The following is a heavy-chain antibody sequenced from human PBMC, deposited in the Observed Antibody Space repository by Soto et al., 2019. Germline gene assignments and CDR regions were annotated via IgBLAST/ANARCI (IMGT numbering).Heavy chain of an antibody. V-gene: IGHV1-18*04. CDR3: AREMTTMTFFDY. CDR2: ISAYNGNT. J-gene: IGHJ4*02. Sequence: QVKLVQSGPEVKKPGASVKVSCKASGFTFTNYAITWVRQAPGEGLEWLGWISAYNGNTNNAQKFQGRVTTTTETSTSTAYMELRSLRSDDTAVYYCAREMTTMTFFDYWGQGALVTVSS. CDR1: GFTFTNYA. D-gene: IGHD4-17*01.